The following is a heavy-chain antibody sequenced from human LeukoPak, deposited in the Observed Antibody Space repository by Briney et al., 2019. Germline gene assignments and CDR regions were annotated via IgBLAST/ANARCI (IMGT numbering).Heavy chain of an antibody. Sequence: GGSLRLSCAASGFTFSSYWMHWVRQAPGKGLVWVSRINSDGSSTSYADSVKGRFTISRDNAKNTLYLQMNSLRAEDTAVYYCARAVRDMVRGVLAFYFDYWGEGTLVTVSS. J-gene: IGHJ4*02. CDR1: GFTFSSYW. CDR3: ARAVRDMVRGVLAFYFDY. V-gene: IGHV3-74*01. CDR2: INSDGSST. D-gene: IGHD3-10*01.